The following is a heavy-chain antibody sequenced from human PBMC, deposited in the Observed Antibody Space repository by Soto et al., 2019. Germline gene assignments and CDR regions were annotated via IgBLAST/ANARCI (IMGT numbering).Heavy chain of an antibody. D-gene: IGHD2-8*01. CDR3: ARFGYCTNGVCHDNWFDP. J-gene: IGHJ5*02. V-gene: IGHV3-33*01. CDR1: GFTFSSYG. CDR2: IWYDGSNK. Sequence: GGSLRLSCAASGFTFSSYGMHWVRQAPGKGLEWVAVIWYDGSNKYYADSVKGRFTISRDNSKNKLYLQMNSLRAEDTAGYYCARFGYCTNGVCHDNWFDPWGQGTLVTVSS.